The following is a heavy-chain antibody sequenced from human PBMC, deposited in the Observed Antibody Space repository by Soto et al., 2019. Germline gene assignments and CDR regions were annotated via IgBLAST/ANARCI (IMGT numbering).Heavy chain of an antibody. CDR2: IYYSVST. Sequence: PSETLSLTCTVSGASISSGGYYWSWIRQHPGKGLEWIANIYYSVSTDYNPSLKSRVTISIDTPKNQFSLKLSYVTAADTAVYYCAKAQSWELLFDVWGQGTLVTVSS. V-gene: IGHV4-31*03. CDR3: AKAQSWELLFDV. CDR1: GASISSGGYY. J-gene: IGHJ4*02. D-gene: IGHD1-26*01.